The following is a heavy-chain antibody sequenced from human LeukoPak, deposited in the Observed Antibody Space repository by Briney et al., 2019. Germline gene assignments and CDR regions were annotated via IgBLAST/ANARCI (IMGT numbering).Heavy chain of an antibody. Sequence: GGSLRLSCAASGFTFSNYWMSWVRQAPGKGLEWVANIKEDGSEKFHVGSVRGRFIISRDNAKNSLYLQMNSLRAEDTAVYYCTTEEQYYDILTGYYTTFDYWGQGTLVTVSS. D-gene: IGHD3-9*01. CDR1: GFTFSNYW. J-gene: IGHJ4*02. CDR2: IKEDGSEK. V-gene: IGHV3-7*01. CDR3: TTEEQYYDILTGYYTTFDY.